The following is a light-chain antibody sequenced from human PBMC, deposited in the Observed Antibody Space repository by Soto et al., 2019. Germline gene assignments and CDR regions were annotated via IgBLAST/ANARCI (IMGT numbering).Light chain of an antibody. V-gene: IGKV3-20*01. Sequence: EIVLTQSPATLSLSSGERATLSCKTSQSVDNSYLAWYQHKHGQPPRLLIYGASGRATGIPDRFRASGSGTDFTLTITRLEPEDFAVYYCQQYDTSPWTFGPGTKVEIK. CDR3: QQYDTSPWT. CDR2: GAS. J-gene: IGKJ1*01. CDR1: QSVDNSY.